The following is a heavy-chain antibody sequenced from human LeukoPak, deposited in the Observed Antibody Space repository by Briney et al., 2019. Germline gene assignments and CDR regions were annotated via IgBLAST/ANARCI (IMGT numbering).Heavy chain of an antibody. CDR2: IPSDGSKK. CDR3: AKDPVAGSKGGGADFDY. J-gene: IGHJ4*02. V-gene: IGHV3-30*02. D-gene: IGHD6-19*01. Sequence: GGFLRLSCAASGFTFRTYGMHWVRQAPGKGLEWVTFIPSDGSKKYYADSVKGRFTISRDNSKNTLYLQMNSLRAEDTAVYYCAKDPVAGSKGGGADFDYWGQGTLVTVSS. CDR1: GFTFRTYG.